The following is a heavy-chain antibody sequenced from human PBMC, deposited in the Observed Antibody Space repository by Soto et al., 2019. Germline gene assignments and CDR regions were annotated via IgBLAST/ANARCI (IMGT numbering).Heavy chain of an antibody. V-gene: IGHV4-59*01. CDR3: AREGRDYDILTGYSDINWFDP. CDR2: IYYSGST. D-gene: IGHD3-9*01. Sequence: SLTCTVSGGSISSYYWSWIRQPPGKGLEWIGYIYYSGSTNYNPSLKSRVTISVDTSKNQFSLKLSSVTAADTAVYYCAREGRDYDILTGYSDINWFDPWGQGTLVTVSS. CDR1: GGSISSYY. J-gene: IGHJ5*02.